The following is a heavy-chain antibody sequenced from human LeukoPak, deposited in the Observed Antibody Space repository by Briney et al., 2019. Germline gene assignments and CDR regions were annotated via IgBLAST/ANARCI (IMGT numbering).Heavy chain of an antibody. D-gene: IGHD2-21*02. CDR1: GGSISSYY. J-gene: IGHJ4*02. CDR3: ASSPCGGDCYPDY. V-gene: IGHV4-59*01. CDR2: IYYSGST. Sequence: KPSETLSLTCTVSGGSISSYYWSWIWQPPGKGLEWIGYIYYSGSTNYNPSLKSRVTISVDTSKNQFSLKLSSVTAADTAVYYCASSPCGGDCYPDYWGQGTLVTVSS.